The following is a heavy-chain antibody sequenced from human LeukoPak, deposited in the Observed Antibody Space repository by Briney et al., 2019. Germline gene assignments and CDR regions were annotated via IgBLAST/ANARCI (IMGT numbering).Heavy chain of an antibody. CDR2: IYYSGST. Sequence: SETLSLTCTVSGGSISSSSYYWGWIRQPPGKGLEWIGSIYYSGSTYYNPSLKSRVAISVDTSKNQFSLKLSSVTAADTAVYYCASSAAIAARGPSFDYWGQGTLVTVSS. J-gene: IGHJ4*02. CDR1: GGSISSSSYY. D-gene: IGHD6-6*01. V-gene: IGHV4-39*01. CDR3: ASSAAIAARGPSFDY.